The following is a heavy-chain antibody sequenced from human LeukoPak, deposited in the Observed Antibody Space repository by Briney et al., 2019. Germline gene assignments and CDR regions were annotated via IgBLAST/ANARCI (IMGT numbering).Heavy chain of an antibody. V-gene: IGHV3-43D*03. CDR3: VKEGGTIYFDS. CDR1: GFTFGDYA. D-gene: IGHD1-1*01. CDR2: ISWDGGST. J-gene: IGHJ4*02. Sequence: GGSLRLSCAASGFTFGDYAMHWARQAPGKGLGWVSLISWDGGSTYYADSVKGRFTISRDNSKNSLYLQMNSLKIEDTALYFCVKEGGTIYFDSWGQGTLVTVSS.